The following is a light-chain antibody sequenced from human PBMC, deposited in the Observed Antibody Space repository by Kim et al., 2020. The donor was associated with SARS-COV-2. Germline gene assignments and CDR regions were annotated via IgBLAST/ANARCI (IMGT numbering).Light chain of an antibody. CDR1: QRISNY. V-gene: IGKV1-27*01. Sequence: ASVGDRVTIPCRASQRISNYLAWYQQKPGKVPKLLIYAASAFKSGVPSRFSGSGSGTDFTLTITSLQPEDVAAYYCQQCKGAPWTFGQGTKVEIK. CDR2: AAS. CDR3: QQCKGAPWT. J-gene: IGKJ1*01.